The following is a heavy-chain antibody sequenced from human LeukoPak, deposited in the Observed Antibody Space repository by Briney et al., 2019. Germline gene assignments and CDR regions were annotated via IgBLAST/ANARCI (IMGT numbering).Heavy chain of an antibody. CDR2: IYYSGST. Sequence: SETLSLTCTVSGGSISSSSYYWGWIRQPPGKGLEWIGCIYYSGSTYYNPSLKSRVTISVDTSKNQFSLKLSSVTAADTAVYYCARLRQLVKIGNNWFDPWGQGTLVTVSS. J-gene: IGHJ5*02. D-gene: IGHD6-6*01. V-gene: IGHV4-39*07. CDR1: GGSISSSSYY. CDR3: ARLRQLVKIGNNWFDP.